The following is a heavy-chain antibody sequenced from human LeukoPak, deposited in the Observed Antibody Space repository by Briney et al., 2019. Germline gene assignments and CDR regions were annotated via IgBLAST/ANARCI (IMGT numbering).Heavy chain of an antibody. CDR1: GFTFINAW. CDR2: IKARAHGGTI. Sequence: PGGSLRLSCAASGFTFINAWMAWVRQAPGKGLEWVVRIKARAHGGTIEYAAPVKGRFTISRDDSKNTLYLQMNSLKTEDTAVYYCTTDGVGVEGATYDNWGQGTLVSVSS. J-gene: IGHJ4*02. CDR3: TTDGVGVEGATYDN. D-gene: IGHD1-26*01. V-gene: IGHV3-15*01.